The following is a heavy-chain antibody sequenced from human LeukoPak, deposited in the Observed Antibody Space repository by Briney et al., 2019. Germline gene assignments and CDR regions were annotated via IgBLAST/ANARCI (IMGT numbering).Heavy chain of an antibody. CDR2: ISNSGSRI. CDR1: GFTFSDYY. D-gene: IGHD3-22*01. V-gene: IGHV3-11*01. J-gene: IGHJ5*02. CDR3: TSTYYYDSTTGPWFDP. Sequence: GGSLRLSSAASGFTFSDYYMSWIRQAPGKGLEWVSYISNSGSRIYYADSVKGRFTISKENVKNSLYLQMNSLRAEDTAVYYCTSTYYYDSTTGPWFDPWGQGTLVTVSS.